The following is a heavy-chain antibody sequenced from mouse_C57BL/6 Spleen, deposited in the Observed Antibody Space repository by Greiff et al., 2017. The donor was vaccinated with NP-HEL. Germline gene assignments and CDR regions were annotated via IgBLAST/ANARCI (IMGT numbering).Heavy chain of an antibody. CDR2: IYPGSGST. CDR3: AKGDYYGSSPYAMDY. J-gene: IGHJ4*01. D-gene: IGHD1-1*01. Sequence: QVQLQQPGAELVKPGASVKMSCKASGYTFTSYWITWVKQRPGQGLEWIGDIYPGSGSTTYNEKFKSKATLTVDPSSSTAYMQLSSLTSEDSAVYYCAKGDYYGSSPYAMDYWGQGTSVTVSS. CDR1: GYTFTSYW. V-gene: IGHV1-55*01.